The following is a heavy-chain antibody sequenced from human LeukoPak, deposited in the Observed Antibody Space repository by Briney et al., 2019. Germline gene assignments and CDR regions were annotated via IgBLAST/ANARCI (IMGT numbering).Heavy chain of an antibody. Sequence: ASVKVSCKASGYTFTSYDTNWVRQATGQGLEWMGWMNPNSGNTGYAQKFQGRVTMTRNTSISTAYMELSSLRSEDTAVYYCARAPTYVDDAFDIWGQGTMVTVSS. V-gene: IGHV1-8*01. CDR3: ARAPTYVDDAFDI. J-gene: IGHJ3*02. CDR2: MNPNSGNT. CDR1: GYTFTSYD. D-gene: IGHD3-16*01.